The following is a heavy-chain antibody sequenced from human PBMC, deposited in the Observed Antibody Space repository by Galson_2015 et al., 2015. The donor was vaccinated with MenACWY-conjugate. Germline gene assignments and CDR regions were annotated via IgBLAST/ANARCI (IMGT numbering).Heavy chain of an antibody. D-gene: IGHD2-15*01. CDR3: ARKVAATLDY. CDR1: GFTFSSYS. Sequence: SLRLSCAASGFTFSSYSMNWVRQAPGKGLEWVSYISSSSSTIYYADSVKGRFTISRDNAKNLLYLQMNSLRAEDTAVYYCARKVAATLDYWGQRTLVTVSS. CDR2: ISSSSSTI. J-gene: IGHJ4*02. V-gene: IGHV3-48*04.